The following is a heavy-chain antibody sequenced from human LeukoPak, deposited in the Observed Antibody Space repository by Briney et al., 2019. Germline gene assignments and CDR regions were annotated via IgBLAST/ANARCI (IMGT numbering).Heavy chain of an antibody. CDR2: ISGSGGST. J-gene: IGHJ4*02. CDR3: AKDLLRVQDIVVVPAANY. D-gene: IGHD2-2*01. CDR1: GFTFSSYA. V-gene: IGHV3-23*01. Sequence: GGSLRLSCAASGFTFSSYAMSWVRQAPGKGLEWVSAISGSGGSTYYADSVKGRFTISRDNSKNTLYLQMSSLRAEDTAVYYCAKDLLRVQDIVVVPAANYWGQGTLVTVSS.